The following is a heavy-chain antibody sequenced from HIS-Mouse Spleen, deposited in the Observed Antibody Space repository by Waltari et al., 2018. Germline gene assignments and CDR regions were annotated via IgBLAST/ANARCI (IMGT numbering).Heavy chain of an antibody. D-gene: IGHD1-26*01. Sequence: QVQLVQSGAEVKKPGASVKVSCKASGYTFTSYDINWVRQATGQGLEGMGWMNPNRGNTGYAQKFQGRVTMTRNTAISTAYMELSSLRSEDTAVNYCARGSSSGSYWYYYYGMDVWGQGTTVTVSS. CDR2: MNPNRGNT. CDR3: ARGSSSGSYWYYYYGMDV. J-gene: IGHJ6*02. CDR1: GYTFTSYD. V-gene: IGHV1-8*01.